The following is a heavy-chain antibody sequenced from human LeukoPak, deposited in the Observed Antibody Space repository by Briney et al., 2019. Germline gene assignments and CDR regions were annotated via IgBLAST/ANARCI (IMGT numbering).Heavy chain of an antibody. CDR2: INPSGGST. J-gene: IGHJ6*02. Sequence: ASVKVSCKASGYTFTSYYMHWVRQAPGQGLEWMGIINPSGGSTSYAQKFQGRVTMTRDTSTSTVYMELSSLRSEDTAVYYCARKDRGGDCYSAQDYYYYYGMDVWGQGTTVTVSS. D-gene: IGHD2-21*02. CDR1: GYTFTSYY. CDR3: ARKDRGGDCYSAQDYYYYYGMDV. V-gene: IGHV1-46*01.